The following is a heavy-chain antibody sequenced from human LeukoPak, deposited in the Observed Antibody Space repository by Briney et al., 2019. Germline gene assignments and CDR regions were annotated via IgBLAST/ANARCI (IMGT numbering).Heavy chain of an antibody. V-gene: IGHV3-23*01. D-gene: IGHD2-2*01. CDR2: ISGSGGST. CDR1: GFTFSSYG. CDR3: AKGYCSSTSCYLYYYYYYYMDV. Sequence: GGSLRLSCAASGFTFSSYGMSWVRQAPGKRLERVSAISGSGGSTYYADSVRGRFTISRDNTKNTLYLQMNSRRAEDTAVYYCAKGYCSSTSCYLYYYYYYYMDVWGKGATVTISS. J-gene: IGHJ6*03.